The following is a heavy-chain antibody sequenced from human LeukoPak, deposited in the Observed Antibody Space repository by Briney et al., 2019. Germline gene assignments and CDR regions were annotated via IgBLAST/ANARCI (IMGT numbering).Heavy chain of an antibody. CDR3: ARVGFHSGSSD. CDR1: GDSINSGGYF. Sequence: PSETLSLTCTVSGDSINSGGYFWSWLRQHPGEGLEWIGYIYYSGSTYYNPSLKSRVTISVDTSKNQFSLKLSSVTAADTAMYYCARVGFHSGSSDWGQGTLVTVSS. CDR2: IYYSGST. D-gene: IGHD1-26*01. V-gene: IGHV4-31*03. J-gene: IGHJ4*02.